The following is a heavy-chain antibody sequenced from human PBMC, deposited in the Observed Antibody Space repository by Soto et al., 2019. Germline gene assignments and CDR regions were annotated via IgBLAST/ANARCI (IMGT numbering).Heavy chain of an antibody. CDR2: IYHTGKT. V-gene: IGHV4-61*01. J-gene: IGHJ4*02. Sequence: SSETLSLTCDVSGTSVSSGSFYFHWIRQAPGKGLEWIGYIYHTGKTNYSPSLRSRTTISSDTSRNQFSLKVNSVTAADTAVYYCARAPYYDISTGMRWSYSFDSWGQGIQVTVS. D-gene: IGHD3-9*01. CDR1: GTSVSSGSFY. CDR3: ARAPYYDISTGMRWSYSFDS.